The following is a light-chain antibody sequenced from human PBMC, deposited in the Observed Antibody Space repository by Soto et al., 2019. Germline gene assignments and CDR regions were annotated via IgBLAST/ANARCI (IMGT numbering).Light chain of an antibody. J-gene: IGLJ2*01. Sequence: SYELTQPPSVSVSPGQTASITCSGDKLGDKYACWYQQKPGQSPVLVIYQDSKRPSGIPERFSGSNSGNTATLTISGTQAMDEADYYCQAWDSSTERGVFGGGTKLTVL. CDR3: QAWDSSTERGV. CDR1: KLGDKY. CDR2: QDS. V-gene: IGLV3-1*01.